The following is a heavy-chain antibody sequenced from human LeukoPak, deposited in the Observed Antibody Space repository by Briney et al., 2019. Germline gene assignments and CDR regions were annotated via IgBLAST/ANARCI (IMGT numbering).Heavy chain of an antibody. J-gene: IGHJ6*03. V-gene: IGHV4-4*07. CDR2: IYTTGTT. CDR1: GGSINSYY. Sequence: SETLSLTCTVSGGSINSYYWGWVRQPAGKGLEWIGRIYTTGTTNYSPSLKSRLTMSLDTSKNQFSLKLRSVTAADTAVYYCARLGPHYYYYYMDVWGKGTTVTVSS. D-gene: IGHD7-27*01. CDR3: ARLGPHYYYYYMDV.